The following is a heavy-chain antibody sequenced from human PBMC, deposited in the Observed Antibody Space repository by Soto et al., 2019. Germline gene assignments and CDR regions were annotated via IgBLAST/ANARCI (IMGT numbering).Heavy chain of an antibody. J-gene: IGHJ4*02. CDR2: INHSGST. CDR1: GGSFSGYY. Sequence: SETLSLTCAVYGGSFSGYYWSWIRQPPGKGLEWIGEINHSGSTNYNPSLKSRVTISVDTSKNQFSLKLSSVTAADTAVYYCARAAAGPSIDYWGQGTLVTVSS. D-gene: IGHD6-13*01. V-gene: IGHV4-34*01. CDR3: ARAAAGPSIDY.